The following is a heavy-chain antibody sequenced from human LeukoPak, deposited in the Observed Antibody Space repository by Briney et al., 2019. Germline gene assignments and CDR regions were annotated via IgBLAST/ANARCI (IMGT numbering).Heavy chain of an antibody. Sequence: TGGSLRLSCAASGFTFDDYTMHWVRQAPGKGLEWVSLISWDVGSTYYADSVKGRFTISRDNSKNSLYLQMNSLRTEDTALYYCAKGKLATAPMDVWGKGTTVTVSS. J-gene: IGHJ6*03. D-gene: IGHD4-17*01. CDR3: AKGKLATAPMDV. V-gene: IGHV3-43*01. CDR2: ISWDVGST. CDR1: GFTFDDYT.